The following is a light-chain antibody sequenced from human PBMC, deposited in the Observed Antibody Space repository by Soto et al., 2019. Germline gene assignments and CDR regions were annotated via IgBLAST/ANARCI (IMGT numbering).Light chain of an antibody. CDR3: GSWDSSLSAYV. J-gene: IGLJ1*01. Sequence: QSVLTQPPSVSAAPGQKVTISCSGSSSNIGGSSVSGYQQLPGTAPKLLIYDDNKRPSGIPDRFSGSKSGTSATLAITRFQTGDEADYYCGSWDSSLSAYVFGTGTKVTVL. CDR1: SSNIGGSS. CDR2: DDN. V-gene: IGLV1-51*01.